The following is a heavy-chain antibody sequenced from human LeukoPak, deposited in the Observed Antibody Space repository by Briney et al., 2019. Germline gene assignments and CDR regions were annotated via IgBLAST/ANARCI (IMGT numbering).Heavy chain of an antibody. V-gene: IGHV3-30*02. CDR3: AKGYSYGPGWFDP. J-gene: IGHJ5*02. Sequence: PGGSLRLSCAASGFTFSSYGMHWVRQAPGKGLEWVAFIRFDGSNTYYADSVKGRFTISRDNSKNTLYLQMNSLRAEDTAVYYCAKGYSYGPGWFDPWGQGTLVTVSS. CDR2: IRFDGSNT. D-gene: IGHD5-18*01. CDR1: GFTFSSYG.